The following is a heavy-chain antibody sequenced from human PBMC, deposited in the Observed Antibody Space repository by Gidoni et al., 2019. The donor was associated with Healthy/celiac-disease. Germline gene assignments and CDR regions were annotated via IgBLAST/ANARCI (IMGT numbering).Heavy chain of an antibody. CDR1: GGTFSSDA. Sequence: QVQLVQSGAEVKKPGSSVKVSCKASGGTFSSDAISWVRQAPGQGLEWMGGIIPIFGTANYAQKFQGRVTITADKATSTAYMELSSLRSEDTAVYYCALEMVRGGVGYYYYYGMDVWGQGTTVTVSS. J-gene: IGHJ6*02. CDR2: IIPIFGTA. D-gene: IGHD3-10*01. V-gene: IGHV1-69*06. CDR3: ALEMVRGGVGYYYYYGMDV.